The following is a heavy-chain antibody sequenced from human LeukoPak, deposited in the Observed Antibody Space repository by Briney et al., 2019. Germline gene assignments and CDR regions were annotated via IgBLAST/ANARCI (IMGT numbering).Heavy chain of an antibody. CDR2: ISGSGTNT. Sequence: PGGSLRLSCAASGFTFSSYAMSWVRQAPGKGLEWISGISGSGTNTYYADSVKDRFTISRDNSKNTLYLQMNSLRAEDTAVYYCARGITMLFKANWFDPWGQGTLVTVSS. D-gene: IGHD3-10*02. CDR3: ARGITMLFKANWFDP. J-gene: IGHJ5*02. CDR1: GFTFSSYA. V-gene: IGHV3-23*01.